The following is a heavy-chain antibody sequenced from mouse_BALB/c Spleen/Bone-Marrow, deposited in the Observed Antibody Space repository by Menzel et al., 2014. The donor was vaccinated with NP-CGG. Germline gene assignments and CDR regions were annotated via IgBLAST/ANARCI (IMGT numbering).Heavy chain of an antibody. CDR1: GFTFSDYY. Sequence: VESGGGLVQPGGSLKLSCATSGFTFSDYYMYWVRQTPEKRLEWVAYISNGGGSTYYPDTVKGRFTISRDNAKNTLYLQMSRLKSEDTAMYYCARHAEVRRDAMDYWGQGTSVTVSS. CDR2: ISNGGGST. D-gene: IGHD2-14*01. J-gene: IGHJ4*01. V-gene: IGHV5-12*02. CDR3: ARHAEVRRDAMDY.